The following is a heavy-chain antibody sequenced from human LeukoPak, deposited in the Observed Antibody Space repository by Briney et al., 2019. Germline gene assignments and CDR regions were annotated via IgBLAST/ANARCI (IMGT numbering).Heavy chain of an antibody. D-gene: IGHD2-2*01. CDR1: GGSISSYY. J-gene: IGHJ4*02. Sequence: PSETLSLTCTVSGGSISSYYWSWIRQPPGKGLEWIGYIYYSGSTNYNPSLKSRVTISVDTSKNQFSLKLSSVTAADTAVYYCARSTVVVPAATFDYWGQGTLVTVSS. CDR3: ARSTVVVPAATFDY. V-gene: IGHV4-59*01. CDR2: IYYSGST.